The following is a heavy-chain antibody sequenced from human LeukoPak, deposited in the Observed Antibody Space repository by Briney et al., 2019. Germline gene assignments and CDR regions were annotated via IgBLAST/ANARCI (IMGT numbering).Heavy chain of an antibody. V-gene: IGHV4-31*03. CDR2: IYYSGST. CDR3: ARGRRNTHDFDY. CDR1: GGSISSGGYY. D-gene: IGHD1-14*01. Sequence: SETLSLTCTVSGGSISSGGYYWSWIRQHPGKGLEWIGYIYYSGSTYYNPSLKSRVTISVDTSKNQFSLKLSSVTAADTAVYYCARGRRNTHDFDYWGQGTLVTVSS. J-gene: IGHJ4*02.